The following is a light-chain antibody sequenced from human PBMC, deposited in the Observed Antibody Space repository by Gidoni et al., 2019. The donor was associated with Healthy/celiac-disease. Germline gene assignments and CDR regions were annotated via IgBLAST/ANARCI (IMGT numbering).Light chain of an antibody. Sequence: QSALTQPASVSGSPGQSIPISCTGTSSDVGGYNYVSWYQQHPGKAPKLMIYEVSNRPSGVSNRFSGSKSGNTASLTISGLQAEDEADYYCGSYTSSSTLVFGGGTKLTVL. CDR2: EVS. V-gene: IGLV2-14*01. CDR3: GSYTSSSTLV. J-gene: IGLJ2*01. CDR1: SSDVGGYNY.